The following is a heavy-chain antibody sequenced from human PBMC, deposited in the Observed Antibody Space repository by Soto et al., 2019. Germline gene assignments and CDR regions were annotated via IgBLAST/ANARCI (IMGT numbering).Heavy chain of an antibody. CDR1: GGSISSGDYY. J-gene: IGHJ3*02. V-gene: IGHV4-30-4*01. Sequence: SETLSLTCTVSGGSISSGDYYWSWIRQPPGKGLEWIGYIYYSGSTYYNPSLKSRVTISVETSKNQFSLKLSSVTAADTAVYYCAREIPRDYYDSSGSDDPFAIWGQGTMVTVSS. CDR2: IYYSGST. CDR3: AREIPRDYYDSSGSDDPFAI. D-gene: IGHD3-22*01.